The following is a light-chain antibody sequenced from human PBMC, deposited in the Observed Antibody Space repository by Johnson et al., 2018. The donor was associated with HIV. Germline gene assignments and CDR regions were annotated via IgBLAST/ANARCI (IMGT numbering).Light chain of an antibody. CDR1: SSNIVNNY. CDR3: GTWDSSLREV. V-gene: IGLV1-51*01. Sequence: QSVLTQPPSVSAAPGQKVTISCSGSSSNIVNNYVSWYQQLPGTAPKLLIYENNKRPSGIPDRFSGSKSGTSATLGITGLQTGDEADYYCGTWDSSLREVFGTGTKVTVL. CDR2: ENN. J-gene: IGLJ1*01.